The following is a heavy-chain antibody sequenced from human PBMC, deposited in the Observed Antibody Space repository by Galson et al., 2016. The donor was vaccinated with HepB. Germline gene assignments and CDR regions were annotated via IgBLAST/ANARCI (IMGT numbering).Heavy chain of an antibody. D-gene: IGHD1-26*01. V-gene: IGHV1-18*01. CDR2: ISPYNGDT. J-gene: IGHJ2*01. CDR3: ARGAGGDFDL. CDR1: GYTFNSFG. Sequence: SVKVSCKASGYTFNSFGLSWVRQAPGQGLEYMGWISPYNGDTNYAQELQGRVTLTTDTSTSTAYMELRSLRYDDTAVYYCARGAGGDFDLWGRGTLVTVSS.